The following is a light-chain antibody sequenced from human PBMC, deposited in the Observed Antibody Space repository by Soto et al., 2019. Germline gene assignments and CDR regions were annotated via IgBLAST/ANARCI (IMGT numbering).Light chain of an antibody. V-gene: IGLV4-69*01. CDR2: LNSDGSH. CDR3: QTWGTGYVV. J-gene: IGLJ2*01. Sequence: QSVLTQSPSASASLGASVKLTCTLRSGQRSYTIAWHQQLPEKGPRYLMTLNSDGSHRKGDGIPDRFSGSSSGAERYLIISSLQSEDEADYYCQTWGTGYVVFGGGTKLTVL. CDR1: SGQRSYT.